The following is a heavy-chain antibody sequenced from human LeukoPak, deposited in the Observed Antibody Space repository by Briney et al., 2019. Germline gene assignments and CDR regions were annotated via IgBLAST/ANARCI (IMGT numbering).Heavy chain of an antibody. CDR3: ARDRNGSGSRLHSYYYGMDV. CDR1: GFTFSSYG. Sequence: GGSLRPSCAASGFTFSSYGMHWVRQAPGKGLEWVAVIWYDGSNKYYADSVKGRFTISRDNSKNTLYLQMNSLRAEDTAVYYCARDRNGSGSRLHSYYYGMDVWGQGTTVTVSS. CDR2: IWYDGSNK. V-gene: IGHV3-33*01. D-gene: IGHD3-10*01. J-gene: IGHJ6*02.